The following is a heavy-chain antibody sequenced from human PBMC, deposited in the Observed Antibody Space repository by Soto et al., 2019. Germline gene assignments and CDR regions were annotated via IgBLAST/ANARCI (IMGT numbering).Heavy chain of an antibody. V-gene: IGHV4-59*01. J-gene: IGHJ5*02. CDR3: ARGYDWFDP. CDR2: IYYSGST. CDR1: GDSISSSY. D-gene: IGHD5-12*01. Sequence: QVQLQESGPGLVEPSETLSLTCSVSGDSISSSYWSWIRQPPGKGLEWIGYIYYSGSTNYNPSLKXRXTXXLDTSKSQFSLKVSSVTAADTAVYYCARGYDWFDPWGQGTLVTVSS.